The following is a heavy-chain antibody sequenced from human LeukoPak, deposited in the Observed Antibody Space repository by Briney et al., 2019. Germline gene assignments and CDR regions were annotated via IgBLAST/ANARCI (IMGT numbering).Heavy chain of an antibody. J-gene: IGHJ3*02. CDR1: GGSISSYY. Sequence: SETLSLTCTVSGGSISSYYWSWIRQPPGKGLDWIGYIYYSGSTNYNPSLKSRVTISVDTSKNQFSLKLSSVTAADTAVYYCARRPPYYYDSSGLAFDIWGQGTMVTVSS. CDR2: IYYSGST. CDR3: ARRPPYYYDSSGLAFDI. D-gene: IGHD3-22*01. V-gene: IGHV4-59*08.